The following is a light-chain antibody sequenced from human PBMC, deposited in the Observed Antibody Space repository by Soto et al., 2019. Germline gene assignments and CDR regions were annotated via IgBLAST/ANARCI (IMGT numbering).Light chain of an antibody. CDR2: DVS. Sequence: EIVMTQSPATLAVSPGERATLSCRASQGVSSRLAWYQQKPGQAPRLLIYDVSTRASDTPARFRGSGSGTEFTLTISSLQSEDFAIYYCQQYTDWPPWTFGQGTKVEIK. J-gene: IGKJ1*01. CDR1: QGVSSR. CDR3: QQYTDWPPWT. V-gene: IGKV3-15*01.